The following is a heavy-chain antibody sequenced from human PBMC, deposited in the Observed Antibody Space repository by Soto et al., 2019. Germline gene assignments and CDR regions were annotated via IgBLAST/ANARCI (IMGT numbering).Heavy chain of an antibody. CDR2: ISGSGGST. J-gene: IGHJ4*02. V-gene: IGHV3-23*01. D-gene: IGHD6-6*01. Sequence: GGSLRLSCAASGFTFSSYSMNWVRQAPGKGLEWVSAISGSGGSTYYADSVKGRFTISRDNSKNTLYLQMNSLRAEDTAVYYCAKDKSIAARSYFDYWGQGTLVTVSS. CDR3: AKDKSIAARSYFDY. CDR1: GFTFSSYS.